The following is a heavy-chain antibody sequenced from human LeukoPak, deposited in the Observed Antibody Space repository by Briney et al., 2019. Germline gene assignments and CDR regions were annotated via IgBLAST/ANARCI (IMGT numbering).Heavy chain of an antibody. CDR2: INSDSGFT. J-gene: IGHJ5*02. CDR1: GYTFTGYY. D-gene: IGHD3-9*01. Sequence: ASVKVSCKASGYTFTGYYMNWVRQAPGQGLEWMEWINSDSGFTKYAQKFQGRVTMTRDPSITTVYMDLTRLTSDDTAVYYCARNFDMKGFDPWGQGTLVTVSS. CDR3: ARNFDMKGFDP. V-gene: IGHV1-2*02.